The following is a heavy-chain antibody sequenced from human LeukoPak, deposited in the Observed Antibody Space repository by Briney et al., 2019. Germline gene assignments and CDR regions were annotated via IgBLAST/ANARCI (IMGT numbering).Heavy chain of an antibody. CDR3: ARSPDPVVTATSFDY. D-gene: IGHD2-21*02. Sequence: SVKVSCKASGGTFSSYAISWVRQAPGQGLEWMGGIIPILGTANYAQKFQGRVTMTRDTSTSTVYMELSSLRSEDTAVYYCARSPDPVVTATSFDYWGQGTLVTVSS. V-gene: IGHV1-69*10. J-gene: IGHJ4*02. CDR1: GGTFSSYA. CDR2: IIPILGTA.